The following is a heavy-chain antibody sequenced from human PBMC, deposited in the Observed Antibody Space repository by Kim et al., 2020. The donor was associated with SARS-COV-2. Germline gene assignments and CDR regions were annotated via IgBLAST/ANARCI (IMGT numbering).Heavy chain of an antibody. Sequence: SETLSLTCAVYGGSFSGYYWSWIRQPPGKGLEWIGEINHSGSTNYNPSLKSRVTILVDTSKNQFSLMLSSVTAADTAVYYCATRPDSSRWYPGWGQGSLV. J-gene: IGHJ4*02. D-gene: IGHD6-13*01. CDR1: GGSFSGYY. CDR2: INHSGST. V-gene: IGHV4-34*01. CDR3: ATRPDSSRWYPG.